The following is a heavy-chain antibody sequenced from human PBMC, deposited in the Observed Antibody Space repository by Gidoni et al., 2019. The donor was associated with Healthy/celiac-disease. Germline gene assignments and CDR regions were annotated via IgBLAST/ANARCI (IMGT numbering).Heavy chain of an antibody. CDR1: GFTFSSYS. CDR2: ISSSSSYI. CDR3: ASYCSGGSCYSTGGGY. V-gene: IGHV3-21*01. D-gene: IGHD2-15*01. Sequence: EVQLVESGGGLVQPGGSLRLSCAASGFTFSSYSMNWVRQAPGKGLEWVSSISSSSSYIYYADSVKGRFTISRDNAKNSLYLQMNSLRAEDTAVYYCASYCSGGSCYSTGGGYWGQGTLVTVSS. J-gene: IGHJ4*02.